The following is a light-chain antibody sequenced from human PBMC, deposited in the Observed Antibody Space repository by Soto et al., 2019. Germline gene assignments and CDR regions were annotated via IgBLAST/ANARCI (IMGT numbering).Light chain of an antibody. CDR1: SSDIGSYDL. J-gene: IGLJ2*01. CDR3: CSYATTTL. CDR2: EVN. V-gene: IGLV2-23*02. Sequence: HSALTQPASVSGSPGQSITISCTGTSSDIGSYDLVSWYQQHPGNAPRLIIYEVNKRPSGVSNRFSGSKSGNTASLTVSGLQAEDGAEYYCCSYATTTLFGGGTKLTVL.